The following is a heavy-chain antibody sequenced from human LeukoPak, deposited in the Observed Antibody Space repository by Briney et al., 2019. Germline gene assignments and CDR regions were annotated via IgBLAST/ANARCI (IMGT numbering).Heavy chain of an antibody. J-gene: IGHJ6*03. D-gene: IGHD4-23*01. CDR3: ARSTVVTGRYYYYYMDV. CDR1: GFTVSSNY. V-gene: IGHV3-53*01. Sequence: PGGSLRLSCAASGFTVSSNYMSWVRQAPGKGMEWVSVIYSGGSTNYADSVKGRFTISRDNSKNTLYLQMNSLRAEDTAVYYCARSTVVTGRYYYYYMDVWGKGTTVTVS. CDR2: IYSGGST.